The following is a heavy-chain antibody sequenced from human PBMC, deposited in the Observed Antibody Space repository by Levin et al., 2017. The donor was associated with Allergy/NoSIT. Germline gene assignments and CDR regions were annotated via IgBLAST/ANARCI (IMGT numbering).Heavy chain of an antibody. V-gene: IGHV3-21*01. Sequence: GGSLRLSCAASGFTFSSYSMNWVRQAPGKGLEWVSSISSSSSYIYYADSVKGRFTISRDNAKNSLYLQMNSLRAEDTAVYYCARDRGGFGEFLRFDPWGQGTLVTVSS. CDR2: ISSSSSYI. CDR3: ARDRGGFGEFLRFDP. CDR1: GFTFSSYS. J-gene: IGHJ5*02. D-gene: IGHD3-10*01.